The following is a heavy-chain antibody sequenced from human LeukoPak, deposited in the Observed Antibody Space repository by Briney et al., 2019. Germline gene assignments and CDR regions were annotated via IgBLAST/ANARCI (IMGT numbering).Heavy chain of an antibody. CDR3: ARGYSHDY. CDR1: GDSISRYY. V-gene: IGHV4-4*07. J-gene: IGHJ4*02. Sequence: SETLTLTCTVSGDSISRYYWSWIRQPAGRGLEWIGRIYTSGSTNYNPSLKSRVTMSVDTSKNQFSLNMSSVTAADTAVYYCARGYSHDYWGQGTLVTVSS. D-gene: IGHD3-16*02. CDR2: IYTSGST.